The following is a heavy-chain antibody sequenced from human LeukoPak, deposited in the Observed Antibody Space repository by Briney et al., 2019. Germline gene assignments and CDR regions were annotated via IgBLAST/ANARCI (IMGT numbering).Heavy chain of an antibody. CDR3: ANEVRPNDY. J-gene: IGHJ4*02. CDR2: ISISGTKT. Sequence: GGSLRLSCAASEFDFTSHAMTWVRQAPGKGLEWVSAISISGTKTYYADSVKGRFTISRDNSKNTLYLQMNSLRVEDTAVYYCANEVRPNDYWGQGTLVTVSS. D-gene: IGHD4-11*01. CDR1: EFDFTSHA. V-gene: IGHV3-23*01.